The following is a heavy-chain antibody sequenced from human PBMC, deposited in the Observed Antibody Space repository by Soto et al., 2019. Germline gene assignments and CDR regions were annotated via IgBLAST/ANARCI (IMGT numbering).Heavy chain of an antibody. CDR3: ALHIAVAGTLGYYYGMDV. D-gene: IGHD6-19*01. Sequence: SETLSLTCTVSGGSISSGGYYWSWIRQHPGKGLEWIGYIYYSGSTYYNLSLKSRVTISVDTSKNQFSLKLSSVTAADTAVYYCALHIAVAGTLGYYYGMDVWGQGTTVTVSS. CDR1: GGSISSGGYY. J-gene: IGHJ6*02. CDR2: IYYSGST. V-gene: IGHV4-31*03.